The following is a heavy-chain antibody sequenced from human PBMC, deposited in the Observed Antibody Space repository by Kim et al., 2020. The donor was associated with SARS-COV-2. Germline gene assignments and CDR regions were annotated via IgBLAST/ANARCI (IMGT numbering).Heavy chain of an antibody. D-gene: IGHD3-22*01. J-gene: IGHJ4*02. CDR1: GFTFSSYA. Sequence: GGSLRLSCAASGFTFSSYAMSWVRQAPGKGLEWVSAISGSGGSTYYADSVKGRFTISRDNSKNTLYLQMNSLRAEDTAVYYCAKEFTMIVVVKVRSTNVTPWGQGTLVTVSS. CDR3: AKEFTMIVVVKVRSTNVTP. V-gene: IGHV3-23*01. CDR2: ISGSGGST.